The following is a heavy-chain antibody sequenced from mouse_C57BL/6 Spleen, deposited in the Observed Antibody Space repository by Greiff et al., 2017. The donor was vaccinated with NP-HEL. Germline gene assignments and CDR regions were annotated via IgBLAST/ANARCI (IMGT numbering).Heavy chain of an antibody. CDR2: ISNLAYSI. V-gene: IGHV5-15*01. J-gene: IGHJ4*01. CDR1: GFTFSDYG. Sequence: EVKLMESGGGLVQPGGSLKLSCAASGFTFSDYGMAWVRQAPRKGPEWVAFISNLAYSIYYADTVTGRFTISRENAKNTLYLEMSSLRSEDTAMYYCARHDYGSSSRAMDYWGQGTSVTVSS. D-gene: IGHD1-1*01. CDR3: ARHDYGSSSRAMDY.